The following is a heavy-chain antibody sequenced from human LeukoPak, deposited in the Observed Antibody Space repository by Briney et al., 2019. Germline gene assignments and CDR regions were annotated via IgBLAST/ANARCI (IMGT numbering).Heavy chain of an antibody. D-gene: IGHD3-3*01. CDR2: MYYNEST. CDR1: GASISSNNYF. V-gene: IGHV4-39*01. CDR3: QSRYLEWLLDY. Sequence: SETLSLTCTVSGASISSNNYFWGWIRQPPGKGLEWIGSMYYNESTCYNPSLKSRVTISLDTSKNQCSLRLNSVTAADTAMYYCQSRYLEWLLDYWGQGTLVTVSS. J-gene: IGHJ4*02.